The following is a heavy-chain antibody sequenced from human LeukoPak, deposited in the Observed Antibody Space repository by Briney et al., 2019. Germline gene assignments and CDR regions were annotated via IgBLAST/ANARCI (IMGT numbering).Heavy chain of an antibody. CDR1: GGSISSGNYY. D-gene: IGHD2-15*01. CDR3: ASTVVNDAFDI. V-gene: IGHV4-61*01. Sequence: SETLSLTCTVSGGSISSGNYYWSWIRQPPGKGLEWIGYIYYSGSTNYNPSLKSRVTISVDTSKNQFSLKLSSVTAADTAVYYCASTVVNDAFDIWGQGTMVTVSS. J-gene: IGHJ3*02. CDR2: IYYSGST.